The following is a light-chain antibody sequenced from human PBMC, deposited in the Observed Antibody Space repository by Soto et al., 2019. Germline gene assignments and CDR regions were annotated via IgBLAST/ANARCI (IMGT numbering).Light chain of an antibody. CDR1: QTVNSR. CDR2: HTS. CDR3: HRRQSWPRT. J-gene: IGKJ1*01. Sequence: EIGLTQSPATLFSSGGGGATLSRRASQTVNSRLAWYQHKPGQAPRLLIYHTSNRATGIPARFSGSGSGTDFTLTISSLQPEDFAVYYCHRRQSWPRTFGRGTKVDIK. V-gene: IGKV3-11*01.